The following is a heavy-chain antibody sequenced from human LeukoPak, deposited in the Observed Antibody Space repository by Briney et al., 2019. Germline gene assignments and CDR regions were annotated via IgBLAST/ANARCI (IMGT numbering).Heavy chain of an antibody. CDR1: GYTFTGYY. CDR3: ARDEFMAAVDY. CDR2: INPNSGGT. D-gene: IGHD6-13*01. J-gene: IGHJ4*02. V-gene: IGHV1-2*06. Sequence: ASVKVSCKASGYTFTGYYMHWVRQAPGQGLEWMGRINPNSGGTNYAQKFQGRVTMTRDTSISTAYMGLSRLRSDDTAVYYRARDEFMAAVDYWGQGTLVTVSS.